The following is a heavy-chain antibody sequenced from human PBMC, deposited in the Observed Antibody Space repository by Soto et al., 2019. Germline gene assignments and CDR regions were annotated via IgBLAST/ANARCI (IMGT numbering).Heavy chain of an antibody. CDR1: GYSFSFYW. CDR3: ARHVLGDASGEDS. V-gene: IGHV5-51*01. CDR2: IYPGDSDT. J-gene: IGHJ4*02. D-gene: IGHD1-26*01. Sequence: PGESLKISCKGSGYSFSFYWIAWVRQMPGKGLEWMGIIYPGDSDTRYSPSFQGQVTISADKSISTAYLQWSSLKASDTAIYYCARHVLGDASGEDSWGQGTLVTVSS.